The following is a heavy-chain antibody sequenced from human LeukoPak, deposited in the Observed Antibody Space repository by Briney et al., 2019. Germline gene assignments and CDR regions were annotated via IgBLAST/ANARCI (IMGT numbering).Heavy chain of an antibody. Sequence: SQTLSLTCTVSGGSISSGGYYWSWIRQHPGKGLEWIGYIYYSGSTYYNPSLKSRVTISVDTSKNQFSLKLTSVTAADTAVYYCAREGGFYRPLDYSGQGTLVTVSS. V-gene: IGHV4-31*03. CDR2: IYYSGST. J-gene: IGHJ4*02. CDR3: AREGGFYRPLDY. CDR1: GGSISSGGYY. D-gene: IGHD3-3*01.